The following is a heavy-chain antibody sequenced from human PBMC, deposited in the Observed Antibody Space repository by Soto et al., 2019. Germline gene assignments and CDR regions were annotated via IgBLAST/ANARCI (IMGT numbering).Heavy chain of an antibody. CDR3: AREYSSSSPHYYGMDV. Sequence: PSETLSLTCTVSGGSISSSSYYWGWIRQPPGKGLEWIGSIYYSGSTYYNPSLKSRVTISVDTSKNQFSLKLSSVTAADTAVYYCAREYSSSSPHYYGMDVWGQGTPVTVYS. D-gene: IGHD6-6*01. CDR1: GGSISSSSYY. J-gene: IGHJ6*02. CDR2: IYYSGST. V-gene: IGHV4-39*02.